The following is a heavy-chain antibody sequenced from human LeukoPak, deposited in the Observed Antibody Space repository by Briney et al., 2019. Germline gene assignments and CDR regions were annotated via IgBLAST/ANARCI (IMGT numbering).Heavy chain of an antibody. Sequence: GGSRRLSCAASGFTFDDHAMHWVRQAPGKGLEWVSSISWLSNRIAYADTVKGRFTISRENARNSLFLQMDSLRPEDTAIYYCAKDYYGSGRRGSFDFWGQGTMVTVSS. CDR2: ISWLSNRI. CDR3: AKDYYGSGRRGSFDF. V-gene: IGHV3-9*01. CDR1: GFTFDDHA. J-gene: IGHJ3*01. D-gene: IGHD3-10*01.